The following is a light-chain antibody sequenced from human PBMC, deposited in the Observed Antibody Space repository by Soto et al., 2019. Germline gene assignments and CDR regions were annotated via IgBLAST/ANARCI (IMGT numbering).Light chain of an antibody. Sequence: EIVMTQSPVTLSVSPGEGATLSCRASQSVNNNLAWYQQKPGQAPRLLIYDASTRATGIPGRFSGSGSGTEFTLTISTLQSEDFAVYYCQQRSNWPSTFGGGTKVDIK. V-gene: IGKV3-15*01. J-gene: IGKJ4*01. CDR3: QQRSNWPST. CDR2: DAS. CDR1: QSVNNN.